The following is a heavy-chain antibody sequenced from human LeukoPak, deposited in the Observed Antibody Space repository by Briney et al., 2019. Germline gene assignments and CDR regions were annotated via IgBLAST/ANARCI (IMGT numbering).Heavy chain of an antibody. CDR1: GFTFSSYG. J-gene: IGHJ4*02. D-gene: IGHD3-22*01. V-gene: IGHV3-7*01. CDR3: ARDLNYYDSSGYYNY. CDR2: IKQDGSEK. Sequence: HPGGSLRLSCAASGFTFSSYGMHWVRQAPGKGLEWVANIKQDGSEKYYVDSVKGRFTISRDNAKNSLYLQINSLRAEDTAVYYCARDLNYYDSSGYYNYWGQGSLVTVYS.